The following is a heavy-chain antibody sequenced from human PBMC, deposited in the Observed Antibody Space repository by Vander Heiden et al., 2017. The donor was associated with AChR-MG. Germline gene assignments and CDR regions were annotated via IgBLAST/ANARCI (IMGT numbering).Heavy chain of an antibody. CDR1: GFTFSSYS. Sequence: EVQLVESGGGLVQPGGSLRLSCAASGFTFSSYSMNWVRQAPGKGLEWVSSISSSSSYIYYADSVKGRFTISRDNAKNSLYLQMNSLRAEDTAVYYCARARDGYNCPDYWGQGTLVTVSS. CDR3: ARARDGYNCPDY. CDR2: ISSSSSYI. V-gene: IGHV3-21*01. D-gene: IGHD5-12*01. J-gene: IGHJ4*02.